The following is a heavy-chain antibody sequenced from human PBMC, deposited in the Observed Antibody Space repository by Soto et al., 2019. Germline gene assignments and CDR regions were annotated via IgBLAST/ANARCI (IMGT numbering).Heavy chain of an antibody. CDR3: ARDIIGGASGPYYLVS. CDR1: GYTFTSYG. V-gene: IGHV1-18*01. J-gene: IGHJ4*02. CDR2: ISAYNGNT. Sequence: QVQLVQSGAEVKKPGASVKVSCKASGYTFTSYGISWVRQAPGQGLEWMGWISAYNGNTNYAQKLQGRVTMTTDTSTSTASLEPTRLRSAAWVVTSCARDIIGGASGPYYLVSGGQGPLVT. D-gene: IGHD1-26*01.